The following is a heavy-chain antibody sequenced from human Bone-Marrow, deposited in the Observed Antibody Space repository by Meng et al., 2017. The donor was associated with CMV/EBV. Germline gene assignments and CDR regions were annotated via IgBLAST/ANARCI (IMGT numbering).Heavy chain of an antibody. CDR1: GYSFTSYW. J-gene: IGHJ4*02. D-gene: IGHD6-19*01. Sequence: GGSLRLSCKGSGYSFTSYWIGWVRQMPGKGLEWMGIIYPGDSDTRYSPSFQGQVTISADKSISTAYLQWSSLKAADTAMYYCARFAYGWTDTDYWGQGTLVTVSS. CDR3: ARFAYGWTDTDY. V-gene: IGHV5-51*01. CDR2: IYPGDSDT.